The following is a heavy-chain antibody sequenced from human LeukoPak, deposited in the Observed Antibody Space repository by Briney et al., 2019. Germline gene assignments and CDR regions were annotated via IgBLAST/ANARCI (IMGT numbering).Heavy chain of an antibody. J-gene: IGHJ6*03. CDR1: GFTFSSHA. V-gene: IGHV3-23*01. Sequence: PGGSLRLSCAASGFTFSSHAMSWVRQAPGKGLEWVSAISGSGGSTYYAGSVKGRFTISRDNSKNTLYLQMNSLRAEDTAVYYCAKDHGGATNLNYYYYMDVWGKGTTVTVSS. CDR3: AKDHGGATNLNYYYYMDV. D-gene: IGHD1-26*01. CDR2: ISGSGGST.